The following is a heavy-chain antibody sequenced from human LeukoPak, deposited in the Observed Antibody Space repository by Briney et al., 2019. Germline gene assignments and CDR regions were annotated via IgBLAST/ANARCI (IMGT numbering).Heavy chain of an antibody. J-gene: IGHJ4*02. CDR2: INHSGST. V-gene: IGHV4-34*01. CDR1: GGSFSAYY. D-gene: IGHD3-22*01. CDR3: ASADYYDSSGYYRHFDY. Sequence: PSETLSLTCAVDGGSFSAYYWSWIRQPPGKGLEWIGEINHSGSTNYNPSLKSRVTISVDTSKNQFSLKLSSVTAADTAVYYCASADYYDSSGYYRHFDYWGQGTLVTVSS.